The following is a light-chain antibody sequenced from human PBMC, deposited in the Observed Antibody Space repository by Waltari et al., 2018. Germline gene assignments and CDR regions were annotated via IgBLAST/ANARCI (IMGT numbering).Light chain of an antibody. V-gene: IGLV4-69*01. Sequence: QLVLTQSPSVSASLGASVKLTCTLSSGHSSNVIARLQQQSEKGPRYLMKVNSDGSHSKGDEIPDRFSGSSSGAERYLTISSLQSEDEADYYCQTGGHGTWVFGGGTKLTVL. CDR1: SGHSSNV. CDR2: VNSDGSH. J-gene: IGLJ3*02. CDR3: QTGGHGTWV.